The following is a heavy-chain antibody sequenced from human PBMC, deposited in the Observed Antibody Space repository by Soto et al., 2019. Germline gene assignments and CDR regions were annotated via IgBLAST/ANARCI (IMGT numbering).Heavy chain of an antibody. CDR3: ARVRTWIAVAGTQWFDP. CDR2: INAYNGNT. D-gene: IGHD6-19*01. Sequence: ASVKVSCKASDYTLTSYGIIWVRQAPGQGLEWMGWINAYNGNTNYAQKLQGRVTMTTDTSTSTAYMELRSLRSDDTAVYYCARVRTWIAVAGTQWFDPWGQGTLVTVSS. V-gene: IGHV1-18*04. CDR1: DYTLTSYG. J-gene: IGHJ5*02.